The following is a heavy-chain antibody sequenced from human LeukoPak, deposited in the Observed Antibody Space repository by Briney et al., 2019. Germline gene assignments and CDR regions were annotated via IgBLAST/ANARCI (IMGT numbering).Heavy chain of an antibody. J-gene: IGHJ5*02. CDR3: ASMVGLWFGELSWFDP. D-gene: IGHD3-10*01. CDR1: GGSISSYY. CDR2: IYYSGST. Sequence: SETLSLTCTVSGGSISSYYWSWIRQPPGKGPEWIGYIYYSGSTNYNPSLKSRVTISVDTSKNQFSLKLSSVTAADTAVYYCASMVGLWFGELSWFDPWGQGTLVTVSS. V-gene: IGHV4-59*01.